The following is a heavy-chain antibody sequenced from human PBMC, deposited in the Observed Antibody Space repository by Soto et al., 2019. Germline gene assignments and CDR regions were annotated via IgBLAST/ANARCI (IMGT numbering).Heavy chain of an antibody. J-gene: IGHJ4*02. D-gene: IGHD6-6*01. Sequence: ASVKVSCKASGYTFTGYYMHWVRQAPGQGLEWMGWINPNSGGTNYAQKFQGRVTMTRDTSISTAYMELSRLRSDDTVVYYCAREDHMLLVIDYWGQGTLVTVSS. V-gene: IGHV1-2*02. CDR3: AREDHMLLVIDY. CDR1: GYTFTGYY. CDR2: INPNSGGT.